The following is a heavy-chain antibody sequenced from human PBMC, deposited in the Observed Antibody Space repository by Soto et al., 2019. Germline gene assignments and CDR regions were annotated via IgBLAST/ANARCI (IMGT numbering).Heavy chain of an antibody. D-gene: IGHD3-16*02. CDR2: ITAYNANT. V-gene: IGHV1-18*01. Sequence: QVQLVQSGTEVKKPGASVKVSCKASGYTFNSYGISWVRQAPGQGLEWMGWITAYNANTNYAQKLQGRVTMTTDTSTSTAYMELRSLRSDDTAVYYCARDGYVWGSYRHLDYFEYWGQGTLVTVSS. CDR1: GYTFNSYG. CDR3: ARDGYVWGSYRHLDYFEY. J-gene: IGHJ4*02.